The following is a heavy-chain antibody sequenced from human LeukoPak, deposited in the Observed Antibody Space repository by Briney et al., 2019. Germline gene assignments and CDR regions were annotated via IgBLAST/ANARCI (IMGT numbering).Heavy chain of an antibody. V-gene: IGHV3-21*01. CDR1: GFTFSSYS. CDR2: ISSSSSYI. CDR3: ARAGYGDYEQYYFDY. Sequence: KSGGSLRLSCAASGFTFSSYSMNWVRQAPGKGLEWVSSISSSSSYIYYADSVKGRFTISRDNAKNSLYLQMNSLRAEDTAVYYCARAGYGDYEQYYFDYWGQGILVTVSS. J-gene: IGHJ4*02. D-gene: IGHD4-17*01.